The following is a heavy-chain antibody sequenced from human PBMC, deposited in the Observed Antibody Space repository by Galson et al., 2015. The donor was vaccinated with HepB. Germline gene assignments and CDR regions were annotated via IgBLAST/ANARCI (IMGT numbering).Heavy chain of an antibody. V-gene: IGHV1-46*04. Sequence: SVKVSCKASGYTFTSYYMHWVRQAPGQGLEWMGIINPSGGSTSYAQKLQGRVTMTRDTSTSTVYMELSSLRSEDTAVYYCARDLYSSGLWGAFDIWSQGTMVTVSS. D-gene: IGHD3-22*01. CDR3: ARDLYSSGLWGAFDI. J-gene: IGHJ3*02. CDR2: INPSGGST. CDR1: GYTFTSYY.